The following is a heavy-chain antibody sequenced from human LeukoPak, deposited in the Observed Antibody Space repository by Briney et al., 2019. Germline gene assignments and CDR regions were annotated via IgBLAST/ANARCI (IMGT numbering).Heavy chain of an antibody. Sequence: ASVKVSCKASGYTFNTYGITWVRQAPGQGLEWKGWISPYNGDTHYDQKFQDRVTMTTDTSTSTAYMDLRSLGFDDTAVYYCARDKAFLGYYDTSGYFQQWFDSWGQGTLVTVSS. D-gene: IGHD3-22*01. CDR1: GYTFNTYG. V-gene: IGHV1-18*04. CDR3: ARDKAFLGYYDTSGYFQQWFDS. J-gene: IGHJ5*01. CDR2: ISPYNGDT.